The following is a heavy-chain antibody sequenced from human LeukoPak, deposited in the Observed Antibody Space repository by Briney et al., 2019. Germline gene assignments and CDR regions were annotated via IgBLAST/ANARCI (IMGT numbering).Heavy chain of an antibody. D-gene: IGHD2-15*01. Sequence: TGGSLRLSCAASGFTISGHWMAWVRQAPGKGLEWVADINTDGSERYYVDSVRGRFTISRDNAKNSVYLQMNSLRAEDTAVYYCARSVGYCSGGSCYRNWFDPWGQGTLVTVSS. J-gene: IGHJ5*02. CDR2: INTDGSER. CDR3: ARSVGYCSGGSCYRNWFDP. CDR1: GFTISGHW. V-gene: IGHV3-7*01.